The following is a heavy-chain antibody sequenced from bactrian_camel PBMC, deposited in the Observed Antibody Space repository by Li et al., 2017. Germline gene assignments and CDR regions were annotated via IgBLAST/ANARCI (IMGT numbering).Heavy chain of an antibody. CDR1: GFTFSSST. J-gene: IGHJ6*01. V-gene: IGHV3S42*01. CDR3: ATWSSATNGDFGY. Sequence: VQLVESGGGLVQPGGSLRLSCAASGFTFSSSTMSWVRQAPGKGFEWVSTINSGGLTTYADSVKGRFTISRDNAKNTLYLQLNSLKTEDTAMYYCATWSSATNGDFGYWGQGTQVTVSS. CDR2: INSGGLT. D-gene: IGHD4*01.